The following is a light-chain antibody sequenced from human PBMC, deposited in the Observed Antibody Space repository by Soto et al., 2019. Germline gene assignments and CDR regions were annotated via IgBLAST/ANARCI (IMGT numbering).Light chain of an antibody. CDR2: DVN. Sequence: QSALTQPASVSGSPGQSITISCTGTSSNVGSYKLVSWYQQHPGTAPKLMIFDVNKRPSGVSNRFSGSKSGNTASLTISGLKGEDEDDYYCCSSGGSPAYVFGTGTKLTVL. J-gene: IGLJ1*01. CDR1: SSNVGSYKL. CDR3: CSSGGSPAYV. V-gene: IGLV2-23*02.